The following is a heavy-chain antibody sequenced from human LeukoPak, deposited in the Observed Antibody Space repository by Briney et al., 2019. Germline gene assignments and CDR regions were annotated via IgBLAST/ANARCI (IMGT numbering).Heavy chain of an antibody. V-gene: IGHV4-39*07. Sequence: SETLSLTCTVSGGSISGSGYYWSWIRQPPGKGLEWIGEINHSGSTNYSPSLKSRVTISVDTSKNQFSLKLSSVTAADTAVYYCASAEPTYYGSGSYLSWGQGTLVTVSS. CDR2: INHSGST. J-gene: IGHJ5*02. CDR1: GGSISGSGYY. CDR3: ASAEPTYYGSGSYLS. D-gene: IGHD3-10*01.